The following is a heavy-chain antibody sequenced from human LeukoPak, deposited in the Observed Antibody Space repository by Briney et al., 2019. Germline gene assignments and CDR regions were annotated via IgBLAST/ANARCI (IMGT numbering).Heavy chain of an antibody. CDR1: GGTFSSYT. CDR2: IIPIFGTT. Sequence: SVKVSCKASGGTFSSYTISWVRQAPGQGLEWMGGIIPIFGTTNYAQKFQGRVTITADESTSTAYMELSSLRSEDTAVYYCASDRGGGRYDSGAFDIWGQGTMVTVSS. V-gene: IGHV1-69*01. D-gene: IGHD1-26*01. CDR3: ASDRGGGRYDSGAFDI. J-gene: IGHJ3*02.